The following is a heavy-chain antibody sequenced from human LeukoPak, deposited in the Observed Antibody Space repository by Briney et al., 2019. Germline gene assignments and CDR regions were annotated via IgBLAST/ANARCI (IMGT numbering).Heavy chain of an antibody. J-gene: IGHJ4*02. Sequence: PGGSLRLSCAASGFTFSSYAMNWVRQAPGKGLEWVAVIWYDGSNKYYADSVKGRFTISRDNSKNTLYLQMNSLRAEDTAVYYCARDGGAVADFDYWGQGTLVTVSS. V-gene: IGHV3-33*08. CDR3: ARDGGAVADFDY. D-gene: IGHD6-19*01. CDR2: IWYDGSNK. CDR1: GFTFSSYA.